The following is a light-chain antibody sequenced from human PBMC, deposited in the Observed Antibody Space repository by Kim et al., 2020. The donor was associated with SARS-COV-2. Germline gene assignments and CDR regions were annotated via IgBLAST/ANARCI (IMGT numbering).Light chain of an antibody. J-gene: IGKJ4*01. Sequence: DIVMTQSPDSLAVSLGERATINCKSSQSVLDSSNSKNYLAWYQQKPGQPPKLLIYWASTRESGVPDRFSGSGSGTDFTLTISSLQAEDVAVYYCQKYYNSPLTFGGGTKVDIK. V-gene: IGKV4-1*01. CDR2: WAS. CDR1: QSVLDSSNSKNY. CDR3: QKYYNSPLT.